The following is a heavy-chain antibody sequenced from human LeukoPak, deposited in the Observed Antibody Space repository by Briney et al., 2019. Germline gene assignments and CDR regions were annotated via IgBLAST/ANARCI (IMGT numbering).Heavy chain of an antibody. V-gene: IGHV3-21*01. CDR3: ARGGGSGTYYFDY. CDR2: ISSSISYI. D-gene: IGHD3-10*01. Sequence: GGSLRLSCAASGFTFSTYSMNWVRQAPGKGLEWVSSISSSISYIYYADSVEGRFTISRDNAKNSLFLQMNSLRDEDTAVYYCARGGGSGTYYFDYWGQGTLVTVSS. J-gene: IGHJ4*02. CDR1: GFTFSTYS.